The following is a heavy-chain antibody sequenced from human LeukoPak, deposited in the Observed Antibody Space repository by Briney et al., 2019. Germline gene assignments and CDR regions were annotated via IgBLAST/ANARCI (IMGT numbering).Heavy chain of an antibody. CDR2: IYTSGST. Sequence: PSETLSLTCTVSGGSISSYYWSWIRQPAGKGLEWIGRIYTSGSTNYNPSLKSRVTMSVDTSKNQFSLKLSSVTAADTAVYYCARDLIHCSSTSCYPYYFDYWGQGTLVTVSS. V-gene: IGHV4-4*07. CDR1: GGSISSYY. D-gene: IGHD2-2*01. CDR3: ARDLIHCSSTSCYPYYFDY. J-gene: IGHJ4*02.